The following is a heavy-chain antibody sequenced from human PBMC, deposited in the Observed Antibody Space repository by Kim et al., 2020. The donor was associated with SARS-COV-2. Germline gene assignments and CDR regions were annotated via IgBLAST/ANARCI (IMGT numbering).Heavy chain of an antibody. J-gene: IGHJ4*02. Sequence: LKSRVTISVDTSKNQFSLKLSSVTAADTAVYYCARAAPYYCGGDCYLGPWGQGTLVTVSS. V-gene: IGHV4-39*07. D-gene: IGHD2-21*02. CDR3: ARAAPYYCGGDCYLGP.